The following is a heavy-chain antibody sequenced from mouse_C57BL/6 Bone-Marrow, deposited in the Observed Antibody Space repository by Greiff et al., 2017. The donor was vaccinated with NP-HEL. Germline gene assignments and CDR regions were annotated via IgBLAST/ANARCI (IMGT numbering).Heavy chain of an antibody. Sequence: QVQLQQPGAELVRPGTSVKLSCKASGYTFTSYWMHWVKQRPGQGLEWIGVIEPSDSYTNYNQKFKGKATLTVDTSSSTAYMQLSSLTSEDSAVYYCASPFAYWGQGTLVTVSA. V-gene: IGHV1-59*01. CDR2: IEPSDSYT. J-gene: IGHJ3*01. CDR3: ASPFAY. CDR1: GYTFTSYW.